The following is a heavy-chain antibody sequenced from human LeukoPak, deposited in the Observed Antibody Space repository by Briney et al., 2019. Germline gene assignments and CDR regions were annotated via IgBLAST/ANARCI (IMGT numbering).Heavy chain of an antibody. J-gene: IGHJ4*02. Sequence: GGSLRLSCAASGFTFSSYGMHWVRQAPGKGLEWVAVKAYDGSNKYYADSVKGRFTISRDNSKNTLYLQMNSLRAEDTAVYYCAKDSAIGYCSSTSCYSFDYWGQGTLVTVSS. CDR2: KAYDGSNK. CDR3: AKDSAIGYCSSTSCYSFDY. D-gene: IGHD2-2*01. CDR1: GFTFSSYG. V-gene: IGHV3-30*18.